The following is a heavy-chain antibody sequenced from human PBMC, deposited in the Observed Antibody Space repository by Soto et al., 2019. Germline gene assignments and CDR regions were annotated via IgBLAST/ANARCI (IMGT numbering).Heavy chain of an antibody. J-gene: IGHJ6*01. CDR2: ISSSGSTI. Sequence: PGGSLRLSCAASGFTFSSYEMNWVRQAPGKGLEWVSYISSSGSTIYYADSVKGRFTISRDNAKNSLYLQMNSLRAEDTAVYYCARDGWDXVVVVAATNYYYYGMDVWGQGTTVTVSS. CDR1: GFTFSSYE. D-gene: IGHD2-15*01. CDR3: ARDGWDXVVVVAATNYYYYGMDV. V-gene: IGHV3-48*03.